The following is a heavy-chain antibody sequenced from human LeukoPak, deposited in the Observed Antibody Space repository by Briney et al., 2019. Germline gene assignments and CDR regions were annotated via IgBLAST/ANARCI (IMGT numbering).Heavy chain of an antibody. V-gene: IGHV3-48*01. CDR2: ISGSSSTI. CDR3: ARKNTTSSEDY. Sequence: TGGSLRLSCVASGFSFSSYSMNWVRRASGKGREWVSFISGSSSTIDYADSVKGRFTISRDNGKNSLFLHMNSLRAEDTAVYYCARKNTTSSEDYWGQGTLVTVSS. J-gene: IGHJ4*02. CDR1: GFSFSSYS. D-gene: IGHD6-6*01.